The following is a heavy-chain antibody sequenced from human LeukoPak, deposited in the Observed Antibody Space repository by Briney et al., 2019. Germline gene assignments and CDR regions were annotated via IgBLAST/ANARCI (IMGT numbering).Heavy chain of an antibody. CDR1: RFTFSSYS. CDR3: AKDWGQRGVGATLGH. CDR2: ISSSGSYI. J-gene: IGHJ4*02. V-gene: IGHV3-21*01. Sequence: GGSLRLSCAASRFTFSSYSMNWVRQAPGKGLEWVSSISSSGSYIYYADSVKGRFTISRDNSKNAVDLQINSLRDEDTAVYYCAKDWGQRGVGATLGHWGQGTLVIVSS. D-gene: IGHD1-26*01.